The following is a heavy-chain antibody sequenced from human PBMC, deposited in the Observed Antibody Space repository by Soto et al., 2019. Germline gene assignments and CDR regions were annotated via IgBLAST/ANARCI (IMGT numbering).Heavy chain of an antibody. CDR2: IYYTGGP. D-gene: IGHD7-27*01. CDR1: GGSSSGYY. Sequence: PSVTLSLTCTVSGGSSSGYYWNWIRQPPGEGLEWVGNIYYTGGPKYNPSLKSRVTVSVETCRNQFPMNLSSVTAADTSVYYYARHIDKWGFDLWGHGTMVTVSS. V-gene: IGHV4-59*08. CDR3: ARHIDKWGFDL. J-gene: IGHJ3*01.